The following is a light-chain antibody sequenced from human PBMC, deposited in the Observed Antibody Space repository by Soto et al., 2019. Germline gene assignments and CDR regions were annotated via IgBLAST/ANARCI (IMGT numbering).Light chain of an antibody. J-gene: IGLJ2*01. V-gene: IGLV1-44*01. Sequence: QAVVTQPPSASGTPGQRVTISCSGSNSNIGDNTVNWFQQLPGTAPKLLISTNNQRPSGVPDRFSGSKSSTSASLAISGLQSEDEADYYCASWDDSLNGVVFGGGTQLTVL. CDR2: TNN. CDR3: ASWDDSLNGVV. CDR1: NSNIGDNT.